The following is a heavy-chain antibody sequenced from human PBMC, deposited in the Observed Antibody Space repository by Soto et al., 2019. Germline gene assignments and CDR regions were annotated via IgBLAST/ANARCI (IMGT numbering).Heavy chain of an antibody. J-gene: IGHJ5*02. Sequence: SSETLSLTCAVYGGFLSESYWTWIRQPPGNGLEWIGEINHVGGTNYNPSLKSRVTMSVDTSQNQFSLRLISVTAADTAMYFCVRIRYQLPSSVLWLDPWGQGTPVTVSS. CDR3: VRIRYQLPSSVLWLDP. CDR2: INHVGGT. D-gene: IGHD3-16*01. V-gene: IGHV4-34*01. CDR1: GGFLSESY.